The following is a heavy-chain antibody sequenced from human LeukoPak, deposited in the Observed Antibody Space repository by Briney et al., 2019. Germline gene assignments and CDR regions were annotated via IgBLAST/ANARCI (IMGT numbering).Heavy chain of an antibody. V-gene: IGHV1-8*01. CDR1: GYTFTSYD. CDR2: MNPNSGNT. J-gene: IGHJ6*03. D-gene: IGHD4-17*01. CDR3: ARDGIDYGDYVPGYYYYYMDV. Sequence: ASVKVSCKASGYTFTSYDINWVRQATGQGLEWMGWMNPNSGNTGYAQKFQGRVTMTRNTSISTAYMELSSLRSEDTAVYYCARDGIDYGDYVPGYYYYYMDVWGKGTTVTISS.